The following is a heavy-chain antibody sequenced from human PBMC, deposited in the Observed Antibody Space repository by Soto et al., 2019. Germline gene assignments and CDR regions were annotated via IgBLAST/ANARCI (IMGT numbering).Heavy chain of an antibody. CDR2: IVVGSDNT. D-gene: IGHD2-2*01. V-gene: IGHV1-58*02. Sequence: SVKVSCKASGFTFTSSAMQWVRQARGQRLEWIGWIVVGSDNTNYAQKFQERVTITRDMSTSTAYMELSSLRSEDTAVYYCARSQGSSTSLEIYYYYYYGMDVWGQGTTVTVSS. CDR3: ARSQGSSTSLEIYYYYYYGMDV. J-gene: IGHJ6*02. CDR1: GFTFTSSA.